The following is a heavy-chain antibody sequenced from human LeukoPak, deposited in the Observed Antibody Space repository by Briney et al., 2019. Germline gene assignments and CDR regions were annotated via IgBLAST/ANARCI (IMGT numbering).Heavy chain of an antibody. CDR1: GYTFTSYG. Sequence: ASVKVSCKASGYTFTSYGISWVRQAPGQGLEWMGWISAYKGNTNYAQKLQGRVTMTTDTSTSTAYMELRSLRSDDTAVYYCARADCTNGVCYAFDYWGQGTLVTVSS. J-gene: IGHJ4*02. CDR2: ISAYKGNT. V-gene: IGHV1-18*01. D-gene: IGHD2-8*01. CDR3: ARADCTNGVCYAFDY.